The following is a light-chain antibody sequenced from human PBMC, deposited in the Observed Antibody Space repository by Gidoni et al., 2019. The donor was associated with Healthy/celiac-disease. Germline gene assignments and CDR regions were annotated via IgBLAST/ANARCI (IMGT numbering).Light chain of an antibody. J-gene: IGKJ1*01. CDR2: EAS. V-gene: IGKV3-11*01. CDR3: QQRSNWPWT. CDR1: QSVSSY. Sequence: EIVLTQSPATLSLSPGERATLSCRASQSVSSYLAWYQQKPGQAPRLLIYEASNRATGIPARFSGSGSGTDFTRTISSLEPEDFAVYYCQQRSNWPWTFGQGTKVEIK.